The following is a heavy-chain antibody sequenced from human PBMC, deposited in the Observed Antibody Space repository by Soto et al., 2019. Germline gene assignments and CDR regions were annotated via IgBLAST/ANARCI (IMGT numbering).Heavy chain of an antibody. Sequence: QVQLVQSGAEVKKPGSSVKVSCKASGGTFSSYAISWVRQAPGQGLEWMGGIIPIFGTANYAQKFQGRVTITADESTSSAYMELSSLRSEDTAVYYCAGGGSGSYYNPDWFDPWGQGTLVTVSS. J-gene: IGHJ5*02. CDR2: IIPIFGTA. CDR1: GGTFSSYA. V-gene: IGHV1-69*01. CDR3: AGGGSGSYYNPDWFDP. D-gene: IGHD3-10*01.